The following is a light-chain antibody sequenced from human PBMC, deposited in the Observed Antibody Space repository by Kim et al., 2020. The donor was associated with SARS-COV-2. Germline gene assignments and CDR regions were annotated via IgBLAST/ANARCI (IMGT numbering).Light chain of an antibody. CDR1: QSVSANY. V-gene: IGKV3-20*01. Sequence: SPGERATLSCRATQSVSANYLAWYQHKRGQAPRPLIYGASTRATGIPDRFTGSGSGTDFTLTISRLEPEDFAVYYCQQYDILPRTFGQGTKVDIK. J-gene: IGKJ1*01. CDR2: GAS. CDR3: QQYDILPRT.